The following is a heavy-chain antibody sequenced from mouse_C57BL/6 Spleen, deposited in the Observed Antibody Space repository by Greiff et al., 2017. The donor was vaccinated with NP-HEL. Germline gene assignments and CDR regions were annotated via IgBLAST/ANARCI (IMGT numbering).Heavy chain of an antibody. CDR2: IYPRSGNT. J-gene: IGHJ1*03. CDR3: ARSYGSSNWYFDV. CDR1: GYTFTSYG. Sequence: QVQLKESGAELARPGASVKLSCKASGYTFTSYGISWVKQRTGQGLEWIGEIYPRSGNTYYNEKFKGKATLTADKSSSTAYMELRSLTSEDSAVYFCARSYGSSNWYFDVWGTGTTVTVSS. D-gene: IGHD1-1*01. V-gene: IGHV1-81*01.